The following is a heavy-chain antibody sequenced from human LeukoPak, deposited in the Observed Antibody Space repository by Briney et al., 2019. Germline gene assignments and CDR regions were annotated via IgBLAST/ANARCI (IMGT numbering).Heavy chain of an antibody. CDR3: AKPLRDDFWIVYGY. V-gene: IGHV3-23*01. J-gene: IGHJ4*02. D-gene: IGHD3-3*01. CDR2: ISAGSGST. Sequence: GGSLRLSCAASGFTFSNYAMTWVRQAPEKGLEWVSAISAGSGSTYYADSVKGRFTISRDNSRNTLYLQMNSLRAEDTALYYCAKPLRDDFWIVYGYWGQGTLVTVSS. CDR1: GFTFSNYA.